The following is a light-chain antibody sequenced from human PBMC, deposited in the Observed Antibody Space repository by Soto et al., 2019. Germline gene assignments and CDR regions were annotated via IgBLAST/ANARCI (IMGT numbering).Light chain of an antibody. CDR2: GAA. Sequence: EIVMTQSPATLSVSPGERVTLSCRASEGVNNNLAWYQQKPGQAPRLLIYGAATRASAVPDRFSGSGSGADFTLTITGLEPEDFAVYYCQQYGTSPLTFGPGTRVD. CDR3: QQYGTSPLT. CDR1: EGVNNN. J-gene: IGKJ3*01. V-gene: IGKV3D-15*01.